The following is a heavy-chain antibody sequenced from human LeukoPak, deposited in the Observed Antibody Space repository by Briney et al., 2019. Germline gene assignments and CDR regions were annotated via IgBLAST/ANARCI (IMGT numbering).Heavy chain of an antibody. V-gene: IGHV3-30*18. CDR2: TSYDGKNT. D-gene: IGHD2-2*01. CDR3: AKGDGAVPAALIDF. Sequence: GRSLRLSCAVSGITVSSFGIHWVRQAPGKGLEWVAMTSYDGKNTYSTYPVRGRFTVSRDNSKNTLYLQMNRLRVDDSAVYYCAKGDGAVPAALIDFWGQGTLVIVSS. CDR1: GITVSSFG. J-gene: IGHJ4*02.